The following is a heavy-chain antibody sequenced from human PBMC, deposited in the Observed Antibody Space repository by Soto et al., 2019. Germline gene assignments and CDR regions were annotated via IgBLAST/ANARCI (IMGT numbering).Heavy chain of an antibody. Sequence: EVQLVESGGGLVQPGWSLRLSCAASGLSFNMYWMHWVRQVPGKGLVWLARINSDGSHTIYVDSVKGRFTISRDNAKDTVFLQMDSLRDEDTGVYYCAGGMAGLDVWGQGNTVTVSS. CDR2: INSDGSHT. V-gene: IGHV3-74*01. J-gene: IGHJ6*02. CDR3: AGGMAGLDV. CDR1: GLSFNMYW.